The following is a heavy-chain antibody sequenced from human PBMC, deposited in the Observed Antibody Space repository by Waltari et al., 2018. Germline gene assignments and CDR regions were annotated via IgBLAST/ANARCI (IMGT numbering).Heavy chain of an antibody. D-gene: IGHD4-17*01. V-gene: IGHV3-21*01. CDR3: ASLGANYGDYKSDY. CDR1: GFTFSSYS. Sequence: EVQLVESGGGLVKPGGSLRLSCAASGFTFSSYSMNWVRQAPGKGLEWVSSISSSSSYIYYADSVKGRFTISRDNAKNSLYLQMNSLRAEDTAVYYCASLGANYGDYKSDYWGQGTLVTVSS. CDR2: ISSSSSYI. J-gene: IGHJ4*02.